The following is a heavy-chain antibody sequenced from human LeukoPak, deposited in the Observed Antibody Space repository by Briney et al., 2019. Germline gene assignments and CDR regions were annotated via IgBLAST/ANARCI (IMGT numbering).Heavy chain of an antibody. CDR3: AKDDGSATMGFDS. J-gene: IGHJ5*01. CDR1: GGTFSNYA. CDR2: IIPIFRTT. D-gene: IGHD1-26*01. V-gene: IGHV1-69*05. Sequence: SVKVSCKASGGTFSNYAFSWVRQAPGQGLEWMGGIIPIFRTTNYAEQFQGRVTITTDESTSTAYLDLSSLRSEDTAVYYCAKDDGSATMGFDSWGQGTLVSVSS.